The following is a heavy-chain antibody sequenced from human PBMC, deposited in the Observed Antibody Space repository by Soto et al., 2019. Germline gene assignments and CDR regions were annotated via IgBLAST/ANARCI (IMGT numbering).Heavy chain of an antibody. CDR3: ARVRVRQQLVLNYYYYYGMDV. Sequence: SETLSLTCAVYGGSFSGYYWGWIRQPPGKGLEWIGEINHCGSTNYNPSLKSRVTISVDTSKNQFSLKLSSVTAADTAVYYCARVRVRQQLVLNYYYYYGMDVWGQGTTVTVSS. V-gene: IGHV4-34*01. CDR2: INHCGST. J-gene: IGHJ6*02. CDR1: GGSFSGYY. D-gene: IGHD6-13*01.